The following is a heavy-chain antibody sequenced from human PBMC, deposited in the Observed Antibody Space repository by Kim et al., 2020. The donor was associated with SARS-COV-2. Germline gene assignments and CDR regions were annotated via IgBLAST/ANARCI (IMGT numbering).Heavy chain of an antibody. J-gene: IGHJ4*02. Sequence: DTYYPGSVKGRFTISRENAKNSLYLRMNSLRAGDTAVYYCARVSRSGYDYWGQGTLVTVSS. CDR3: ARVSRSGYDY. CDR2: DT. V-gene: IGHV3-13*01. D-gene: IGHD3-22*01.